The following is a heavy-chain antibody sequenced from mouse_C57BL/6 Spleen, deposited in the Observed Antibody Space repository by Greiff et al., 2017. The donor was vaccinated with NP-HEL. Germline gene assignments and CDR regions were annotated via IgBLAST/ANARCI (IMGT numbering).Heavy chain of an antibody. D-gene: IGHD1-1*01. V-gene: IGHV1-59*01. CDR3: AREDGG. CDR2: IDPSDSYT. J-gene: IGHJ3*02. CDR1: GYTFTSYW. Sequence: QVQLQQPGAELVRPGTSVKLSCKASGYTFTSYWMHWVKQRPGQGLEWIGVIDPSDSYTNYNQKFKGKATLTVDTSSSTAYMQLSSLTSEDSAVYYCAREDGGWGQGTLVTVSA.